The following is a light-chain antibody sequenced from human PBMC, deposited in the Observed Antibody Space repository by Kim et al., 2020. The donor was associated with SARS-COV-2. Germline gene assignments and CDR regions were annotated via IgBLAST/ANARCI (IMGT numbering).Light chain of an antibody. CDR3: NSRVGSGDHYV. CDR1: IIRRYH. CDR2: GKA. V-gene: IGLV3-19*01. Sequence: ALEQRATIPRQRDIIRRYHASWYQRKPGQAPVLVIYGKASQASGIPDRFSGSSSGDTTSLTITGAQAEDEADYYCNSRVGSGDHYVFGPGTKVTVL. J-gene: IGLJ1*01.